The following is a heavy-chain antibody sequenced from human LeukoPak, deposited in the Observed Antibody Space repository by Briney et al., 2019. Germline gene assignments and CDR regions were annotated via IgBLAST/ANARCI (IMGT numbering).Heavy chain of an antibody. CDR2: INHSGST. Sequence: SETLSLTCAVYGGSFSCYYWSWIRQPPGKGLEWIGEINHSGSTNYNPSLKSRVTISVDTSKNQFSLKLSSVTAADTAVYYCARGLGTSWDNWFDPWGQGTLVTVSS. CDR3: ARGLGTSWDNWFDP. D-gene: IGHD2-2*01. J-gene: IGHJ5*02. CDR1: GGSFSCYY. V-gene: IGHV4-34*01.